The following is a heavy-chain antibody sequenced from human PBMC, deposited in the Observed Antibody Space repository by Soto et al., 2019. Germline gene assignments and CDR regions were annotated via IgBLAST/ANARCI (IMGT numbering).Heavy chain of an antibody. CDR2: ISSSSSTI. V-gene: IGHV3-48*02. CDR1: GFTFSSYS. D-gene: IGHD2-15*01. CDR3: ARDLEYCSGGSCYSEDYYGMDV. Sequence: GGSLRLSCAASGFTFSSYSMNWVRQAPGKGLEWVSYISSSSSTIYYADSVKGRFTISRDNAKNSLYLQMNSLRDEDTAVYYCARDLEYCSGGSCYSEDYYGMDVWGQGTTVTVSS. J-gene: IGHJ6*02.